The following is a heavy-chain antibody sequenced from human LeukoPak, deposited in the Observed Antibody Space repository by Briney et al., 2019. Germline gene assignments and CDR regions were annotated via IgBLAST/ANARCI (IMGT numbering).Heavy chain of an antibody. CDR3: AKVYGSRGY. J-gene: IGHJ4*02. CDR2: IGASGGST. Sequence: PGGSLRLSCAASGFTFSTFPMSWVRQAPGKGLEWVSGIGASGGSTYYADSVKGRFTISRDNPKNTLYLQMNSLRAEDTAIYYCAKVYGSRGYWGQGTLVTVSS. V-gene: IGHV3-23*01. CDR1: GFTFSTFP. D-gene: IGHD3-10*01.